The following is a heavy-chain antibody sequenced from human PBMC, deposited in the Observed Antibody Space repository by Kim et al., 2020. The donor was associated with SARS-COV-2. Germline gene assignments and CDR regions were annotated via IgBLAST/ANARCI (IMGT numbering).Heavy chain of an antibody. Sequence: NYTPSLMSRVTISVDTSKNQFSLKLSSVTAADTAVYYCARVTSGSYDAFDIWGQGTMVTVSS. J-gene: IGHJ3*02. V-gene: IGHV4-59*01. CDR3: ARVTSGSYDAFDI. D-gene: IGHD1-26*01.